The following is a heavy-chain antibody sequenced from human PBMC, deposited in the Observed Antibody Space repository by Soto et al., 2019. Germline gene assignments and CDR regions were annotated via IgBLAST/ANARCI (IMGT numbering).Heavy chain of an antibody. V-gene: IGHV4-39*01. D-gene: IGHD3-3*01. CDR3: ARPYYDFWSGYYTGCFDY. CDR2: IYYSGST. Sequence: SETLSLTCTVSGGSISSSSYYWGWIRQPPGKGLEWIGSIYYSGSTYYNPSHKSRVTISLDTSKNHFSLKLSSVTAADTAVYYCARPYYDFWSGYYTGCFDYWGQGTLVTVSS. J-gene: IGHJ4*02. CDR1: GGSISSSSYY.